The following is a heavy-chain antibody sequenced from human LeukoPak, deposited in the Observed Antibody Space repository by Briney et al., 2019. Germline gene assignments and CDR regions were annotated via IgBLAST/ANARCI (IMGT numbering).Heavy chain of an antibody. J-gene: IGHJ4*02. Sequence: SETLSLTCTVSGGSISSYYWSWIRQPARKGLEWIGRIYTSGSTNYNPSLKSRVTMSVDTSKNQFSLKLSSVTAADTAVYYCATNRQGIAVAGTPFDYWGQGTLVTVSS. D-gene: IGHD6-19*01. V-gene: IGHV4-4*07. CDR3: ATNRQGIAVAGTPFDY. CDR2: IYTSGST. CDR1: GGSISSYY.